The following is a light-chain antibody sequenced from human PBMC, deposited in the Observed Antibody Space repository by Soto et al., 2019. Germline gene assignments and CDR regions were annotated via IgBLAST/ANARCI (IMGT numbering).Light chain of an antibody. CDR3: QQYGNPPPNA. CDR2: GAS. Sequence: EIVLTQSPGTLSLSPGERATLSCRASQSISSSYLAWYQQKPGQAPRVLIYGASSRATSIPDRFRGSGSGTDFTLTISRLEPEDFAVYFCQQYGNPPPNAFGQGTKVEIK. V-gene: IGKV3-20*01. CDR1: QSISSSY. J-gene: IGKJ2*01.